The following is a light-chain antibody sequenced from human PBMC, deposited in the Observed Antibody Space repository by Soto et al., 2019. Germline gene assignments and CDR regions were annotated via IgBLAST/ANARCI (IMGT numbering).Light chain of an antibody. J-gene: IGKJ1*01. V-gene: IGKV1-39*01. Sequence: DIQMTQSPSSLSASVGDRVTISCRASQSISNYLNWYQEKPGRAPKLLIYDASSLQRGVPSRFSGSGSGTDFTHTISSLQPEDFATYYCQQSYSIPWAFGQGTKVEIK. CDR2: DAS. CDR1: QSISNY. CDR3: QQSYSIPWA.